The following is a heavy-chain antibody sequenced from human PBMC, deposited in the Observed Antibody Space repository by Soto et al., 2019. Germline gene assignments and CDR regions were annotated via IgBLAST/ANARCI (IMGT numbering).Heavy chain of an antibody. CDR1: GFTFDNCG. D-gene: IGHD5-12*01. CDR3: VQGRYPTMATPLDH. CDR2: ISWDSGTI. Sequence: GGSLRLSCAASGFTFDNCGMHWVRQAPGKGLEWVSGISWDSGTIGYADSVKGRFIISRDDAKNSLYLQMNSLRGEDTALYYCVQGRYPTMATPLDHWGQGTLVTVSS. V-gene: IGHV3-9*01. J-gene: IGHJ5*02.